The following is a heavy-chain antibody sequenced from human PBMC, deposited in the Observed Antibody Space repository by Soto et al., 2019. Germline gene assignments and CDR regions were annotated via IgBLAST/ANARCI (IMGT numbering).Heavy chain of an antibody. CDR3: AKDRVVVPAAHDY. CDR2: ISGSGGST. V-gene: IGHV3-23*01. D-gene: IGHD2-2*01. J-gene: IGHJ4*02. Sequence: EVQLLESGGGLVQPGGSLRLSCAASGFTFSSYAMSWVRQAPGEGLEWVSAISGSGGSTYYADSVKGRFTISRDNSKNTLYLQMNSLRAEDTAVYYCAKDRVVVPAAHDYWGQGTLVTVSS. CDR1: GFTFSSYA.